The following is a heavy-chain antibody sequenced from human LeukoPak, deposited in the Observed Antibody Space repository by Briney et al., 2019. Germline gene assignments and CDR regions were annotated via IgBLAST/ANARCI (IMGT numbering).Heavy chain of an antibody. CDR2: INPNSGGT. D-gene: IGHD5-12*01. Sequence: ASVKVSCKASGYTFTCYYMHWVRQAPGQGLEWMGRINPNSGGTNYAQKFQGRVTMTRDTSISTAYMELSRLRSDDTAVYYCARALGEIVVFFDIWGQGTMVTVSS. J-gene: IGHJ3*02. CDR3: ARALGEIVVFFDI. CDR1: GYTFTCYY. V-gene: IGHV1-2*06.